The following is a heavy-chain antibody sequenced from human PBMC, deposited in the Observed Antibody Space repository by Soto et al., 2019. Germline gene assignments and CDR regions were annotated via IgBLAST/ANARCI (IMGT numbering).Heavy chain of an antibody. D-gene: IGHD6-13*01. CDR3: ARGFKAAAGIWERYYYYGMDV. CDR1: GGSFSGYY. Sequence: SETLSLTCAVYGGSFSGYYWSLIRQPPGKGLEWIGEINHSGSTNYNPSLKSRVTISVDTSKNQFSLKLSSVTAADTAVYYCARGFKAAAGIWERYYYYGMDVWGQGATVTVSS. V-gene: IGHV4-34*01. J-gene: IGHJ6*02. CDR2: INHSGST.